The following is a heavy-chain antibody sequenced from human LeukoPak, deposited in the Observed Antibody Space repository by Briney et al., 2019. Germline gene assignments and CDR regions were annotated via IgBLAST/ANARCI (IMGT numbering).Heavy chain of an antibody. CDR2: IYYSGST. CDR3: ARADYYDSSGYSY. Sequence: PSETLSLTCTVSGGSISSGGYYWSWIRQHPGKGLEWIGYIYYSGSTYYNPSLKSRVTISVDTSKNQFSLMLSSVTAADTVVYYCARADYYDSSGYSYWGQGTLVTVSS. CDR1: GGSISSGGYY. J-gene: IGHJ4*02. D-gene: IGHD3-22*01. V-gene: IGHV4-31*03.